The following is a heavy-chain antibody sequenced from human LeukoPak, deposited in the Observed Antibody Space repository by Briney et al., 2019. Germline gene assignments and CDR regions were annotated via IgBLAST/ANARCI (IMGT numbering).Heavy chain of an antibody. Sequence: GGSLRLSRAASGFTFSSYAMHWVRQAPGKGLEWVAVVGNDEKTIFYADSLKGRFTISRDNSKNTLFLQMNSLRDEDTAVYYCARERQMGATPFDYWGQGSLVTVSS. V-gene: IGHV3-30*04. J-gene: IGHJ4*02. CDR1: GFTFSSYA. D-gene: IGHD1-26*01. CDR3: ARERQMGATPFDY. CDR2: VGNDEKTI.